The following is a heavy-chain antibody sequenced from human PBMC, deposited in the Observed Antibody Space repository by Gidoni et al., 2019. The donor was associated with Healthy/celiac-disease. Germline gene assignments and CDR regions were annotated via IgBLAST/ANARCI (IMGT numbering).Heavy chain of an antibody. CDR2: IYYSGST. D-gene: IGHD1-1*01. Sequence: QLQLQVSGPGLVKPSETLSLTFTVSGGSLSSSSYYWGWIRQHPGKGREWIGSIYYSGSTYYNPSLKSRVTISVDTSKNQFSLKRSSVTAADTAVYDCARGYGGLYYYYGMDVWGQETTVTVSS. V-gene: IGHV4-39*01. J-gene: IGHJ6*02. CDR1: GGSLSSSSYY. CDR3: ARGYGGLYYYYGMDV.